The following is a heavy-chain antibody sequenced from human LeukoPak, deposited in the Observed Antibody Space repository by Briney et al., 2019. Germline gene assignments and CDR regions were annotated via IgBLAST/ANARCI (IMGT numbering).Heavy chain of an antibody. V-gene: IGHV4-59*02. J-gene: IGHJ4*02. CDR2: LSYSGGT. Sequence: SETLSLTCTVSGASVSSYYWSWIRQPPGKGPEWIGYLSYSGGTNYNPSLKSRVTISVDTSKNQFSLNLSSVTAADTAVYYCARGPLDSGYTYFDYWGQGTLVSVAS. D-gene: IGHD5-12*01. CDR3: ARGPLDSGYTYFDY. CDR1: GASVSSYY.